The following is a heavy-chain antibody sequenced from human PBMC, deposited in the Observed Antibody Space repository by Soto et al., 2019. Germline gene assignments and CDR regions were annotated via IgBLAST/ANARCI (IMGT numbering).Heavy chain of an antibody. D-gene: IGHD3-22*01. Sequence: GGSLRLSCAASGFTFSSYGMHWVRQAPGKGLEWVAVISYDGSNEYYADSVKGRFTISRDNSKNTLYLQMNSLRAEDTAVYYCAKGAEDYDSSGYYSLDYWGQGTLVTVSS. CDR2: ISYDGSNE. V-gene: IGHV3-30*18. CDR3: AKGAEDYDSSGYYSLDY. CDR1: GFTFSSYG. J-gene: IGHJ4*02.